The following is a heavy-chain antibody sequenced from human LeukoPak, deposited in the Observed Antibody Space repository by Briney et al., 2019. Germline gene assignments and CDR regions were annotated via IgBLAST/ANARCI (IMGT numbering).Heavy chain of an antibody. CDR2: IYYSGST. D-gene: IGHD3-9*01. J-gene: IGHJ4*02. Sequence: SETLSLTCAVYGGSFSGYYWSWIRQPPGKGLEWIGSIYYSGSTYYNPSLKSRVTISVDTSKNQFSLKLSSVTAADTAVYYCASRYYDILTGFLDDYWGQGTLVTVSS. CDR1: GGSFSGYY. V-gene: IGHV4-34*01. CDR3: ASRYYDILTGFLDDY.